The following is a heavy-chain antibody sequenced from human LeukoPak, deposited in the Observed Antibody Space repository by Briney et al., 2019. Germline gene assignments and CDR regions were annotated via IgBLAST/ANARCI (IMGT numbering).Heavy chain of an antibody. V-gene: IGHV1-24*01. D-gene: IGHD2-15*01. CDR1: GYTLTELS. CDR3: ATVTPSVVVVAATQYFDY. J-gene: IGHJ4*02. Sequence: GASVKVSCEVSGYTLTELSMHWVRQAPGKGLEWMGGFDPEDGETIYAQKFQGRVTMTEDTSTDTAYMELSSLRSEDTAVYYCATVTPSVVVVAATQYFDYWGQGTLVTVSS. CDR2: FDPEDGET.